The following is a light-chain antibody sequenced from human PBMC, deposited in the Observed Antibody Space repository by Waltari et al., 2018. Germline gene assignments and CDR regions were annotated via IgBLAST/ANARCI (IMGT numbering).Light chain of an antibody. CDR1: ENVNSW. CDR2: KAS. Sequence: DIQMTQSPATLSASVGDRVTLTCRASENVNSWLAWYQQKPGKAPKVLIYKASSLESGVPSRFSGSGSWTEFTLTISSLQPDDSATYYCQQYNRYSLTFGGGTKVEIK. V-gene: IGKV1-5*03. CDR3: QQYNRYSLT. J-gene: IGKJ4*01.